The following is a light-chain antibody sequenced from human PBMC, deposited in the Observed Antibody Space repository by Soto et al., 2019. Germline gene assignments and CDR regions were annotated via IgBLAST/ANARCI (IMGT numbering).Light chain of an antibody. J-gene: IGLJ1*01. CDR1: SGHSNYA. Sequence: QLVLTQSPSASASLGASVKLTCTLSSGHSNYAIAWHHQQPQKGPRYLMKLTSDGRHTKGDGIPDRFSGSSSGAERYLTISSLQSEDEADYYCQTWGTASYVFGSGTKLTVL. CDR2: LTSDGRH. V-gene: IGLV4-69*01. CDR3: QTWGTASYV.